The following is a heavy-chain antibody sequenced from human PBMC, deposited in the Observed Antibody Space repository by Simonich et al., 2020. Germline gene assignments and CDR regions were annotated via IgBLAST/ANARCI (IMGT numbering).Heavy chain of an antibody. J-gene: IGHJ5*02. CDR1: GYTFTGYY. Sequence: QVQLVQSGAEVKKPGASVKVSCKASGYTFTGYYMHWVGKAPGQGLERMGRINPNRGDKNHAKRFKGRGTMTRDTSISTAYMELSRLRSDDTAVYYCARGTYGFAGTTRPNTENWFDPWGQGTLVTVSS. CDR3: ARGTYGFAGTTRPNTENWFDP. V-gene: IGHV1-2*06. CDR2: INPNRGDK. D-gene: IGHD1-7*01.